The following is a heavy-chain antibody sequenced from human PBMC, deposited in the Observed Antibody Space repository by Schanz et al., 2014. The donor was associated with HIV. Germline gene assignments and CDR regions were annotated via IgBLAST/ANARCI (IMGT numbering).Heavy chain of an antibody. CDR1: GFTFSSYA. CDR3: AKNKAADSYYYGMDV. Sequence: QVQLVESGGGVVQPGGSLRLSCAVSGFTFSSYAMHWVRQAPGKGLEWVAVISFDGSNEHYVDSVKGRFTISRDNSKNTLYLQMNSLRAEDTAVYYSAKNKAADSYYYGMDVWGQGTTVTVSS. D-gene: IGHD6-13*01. CDR2: ISFDGSNE. J-gene: IGHJ6*02. V-gene: IGHV3-30*18.